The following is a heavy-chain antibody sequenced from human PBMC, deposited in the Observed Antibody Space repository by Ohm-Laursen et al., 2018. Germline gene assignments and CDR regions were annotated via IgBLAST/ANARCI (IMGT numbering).Heavy chain of an antibody. J-gene: IGHJ3*02. CDR3: AKDQDYDFWSGYSHAFDI. CDR1: GFTFSSYA. V-gene: IGHV3-23*01. Sequence: GSLRLSCTASGFTFSSYAMNWVRQAPGKGLEWVSAISGSGGSTYYADSVKGRFTISRDNSKNTLYLQMNSLRAEDTAVYYCAKDQDYDFWSGYSHAFDIWGQGTMVTVSS. CDR2: ISGSGGST. D-gene: IGHD3-3*01.